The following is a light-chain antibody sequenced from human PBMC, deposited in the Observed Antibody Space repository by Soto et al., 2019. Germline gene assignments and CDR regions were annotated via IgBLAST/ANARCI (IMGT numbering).Light chain of an antibody. CDR1: QSVSSSY. CDR3: QHYCTSPLT. Sequence: EIVLTQSPGTLSLSPGERATLSCRASQSVSSSYLAWYQQKPGQAPRLLIYGASSRATGIPDRFSGCGSGTDFTLTINRLEPEYFAVYYCQHYCTSPLTFGRGTKVVIK. J-gene: IGKJ4*01. V-gene: IGKV3-20*01. CDR2: GAS.